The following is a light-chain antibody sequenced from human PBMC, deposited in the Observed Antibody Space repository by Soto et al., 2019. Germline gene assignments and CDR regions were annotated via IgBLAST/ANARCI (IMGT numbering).Light chain of an antibody. CDR3: QQYGSSPLT. V-gene: IGKV3-20*01. CDR2: DAS. Sequence: EIGLTQSPGTLSLSPGERATLSCRASQSVSSSYLAWYQQKPGQAPRLLIYDASSRATGIPDRFSGSGSGTDFTLTISRLEPEDFAVFYCQQYGSSPLTFGGGTKVDI. J-gene: IGKJ4*01. CDR1: QSVSSSY.